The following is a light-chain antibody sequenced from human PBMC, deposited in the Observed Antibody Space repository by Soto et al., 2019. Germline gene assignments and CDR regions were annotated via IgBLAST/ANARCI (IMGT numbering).Light chain of an antibody. Sequence: DIQMTHSPSTLSASVGDRVTITCRASQSISSWLAWYQQKPGRASKLLIYKASSLESGVPSRFSGSGSGTEFTLTISSLQPDDFAVYYCQQYTPALTFGGGTKV. CDR3: QQYTPALT. V-gene: IGKV1-5*03. CDR2: KAS. J-gene: IGKJ4*01. CDR1: QSISSW.